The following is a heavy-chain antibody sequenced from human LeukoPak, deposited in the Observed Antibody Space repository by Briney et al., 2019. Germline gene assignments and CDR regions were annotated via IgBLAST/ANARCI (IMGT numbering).Heavy chain of an antibody. CDR1: GFTFSSYT. CDR2: ISSSSSYI. CDR3: ARAPPYYDIHRDAFDI. J-gene: IGHJ3*02. V-gene: IGHV3-21*06. Sequence: GGSLRLSCAASGFTFSSYTMNWVRQAPGKGLEWVSSISSSSSYIYYADSVKGRFTISRDNAKNSLYLQMNSLRAEDTAVYYCARAPPYYDIHRDAFDIWGQGTMVTVSS. D-gene: IGHD3-9*01.